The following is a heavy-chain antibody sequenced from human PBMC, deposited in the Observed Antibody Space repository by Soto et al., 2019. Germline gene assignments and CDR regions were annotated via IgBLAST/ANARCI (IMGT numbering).Heavy chain of an antibody. J-gene: IGHJ4*02. V-gene: IGHV3-21*01. CDR1: GFTFSSYS. Sequence: EVQLVESGGGLVKPGGSLRLSCAASGFTFSSYSMNWVRQAPGKGLEWVSSISSSSSYIYYADSVKGRFTISRDNAKNSLYLQMNSLRAEDTAVYYCARDKTVTPDFDYWGQGTLVTVSS. D-gene: IGHD4-17*01. CDR2: ISSSSSYI. CDR3: ARDKTVTPDFDY.